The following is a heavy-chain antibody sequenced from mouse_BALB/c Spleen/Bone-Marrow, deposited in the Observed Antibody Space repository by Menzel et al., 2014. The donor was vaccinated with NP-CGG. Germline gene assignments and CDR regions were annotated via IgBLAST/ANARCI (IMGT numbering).Heavy chain of an antibody. CDR3: ARYGNYFDY. CDR1: GISITTGNYR. V-gene: IGHV3-5*02. Sequence: EVQLVESGPGLVKPSQTVSLTRTVTGISITTGNYRWSWIRQFPGDKLEWIGYIYYSGTITYNPSLTSRTTITRDTSKNQFFLEMNSLTAEDTATYYCARYGNYFDYWGQGTTLTVSS. J-gene: IGHJ2*01. D-gene: IGHD2-1*01. CDR2: IYYSGTI.